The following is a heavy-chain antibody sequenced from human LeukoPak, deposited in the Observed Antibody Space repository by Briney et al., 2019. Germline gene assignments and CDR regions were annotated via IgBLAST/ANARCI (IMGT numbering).Heavy chain of an antibody. Sequence: SETLSLTCTVSGGSISSYYWSWIRQPQGKGLEWIGYIYTSGSTNYNPSLKSRVTISVDTSKNQFSLKLSSVTAADTAVYYCARGYCSSTSCYDAFDIWGQGTMVTVSS. CDR3: ARGYCSSTSCYDAFDI. J-gene: IGHJ3*02. V-gene: IGHV4-4*09. CDR1: GGSISSYY. CDR2: IYTSGST. D-gene: IGHD2-2*01.